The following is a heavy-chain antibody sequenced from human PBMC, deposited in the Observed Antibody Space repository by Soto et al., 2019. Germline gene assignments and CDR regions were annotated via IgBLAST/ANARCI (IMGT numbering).Heavy chain of an antibody. CDR1: GFTFSSYA. D-gene: IGHD6-6*01. Sequence: GGSLRLSCAASGFTFSSYAMHWVRQAPGKGLEWVAVISYDGSNKYYADSVKGRFTISRDNSKNTLYLQMNSLRAEDTAVYYCARASSSAARPKVRWFDPWGQGTLVTVSS. CDR2: ISYDGSNK. CDR3: ARASSSAARPKVRWFDP. J-gene: IGHJ5*02. V-gene: IGHV3-30-3*01.